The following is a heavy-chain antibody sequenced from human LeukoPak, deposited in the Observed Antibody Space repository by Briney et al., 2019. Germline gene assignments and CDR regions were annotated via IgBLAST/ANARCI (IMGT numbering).Heavy chain of an antibody. D-gene: IGHD1-26*01. CDR3: ARVFSGSYVDY. J-gene: IGHJ4*02. CDR1: GFTVSSNY. CDR2: IYSGGGT. Sequence: GGSLRLSCAASGFTVSSNYMSWVRQAPGKGLEWVSVIYSGGGTYYADSVKGRFTFSRDNSKNTLYLQMNSLRAEDTPVYYCARVFSGSYVDYWGQGTLVTVSS. V-gene: IGHV3-66*02.